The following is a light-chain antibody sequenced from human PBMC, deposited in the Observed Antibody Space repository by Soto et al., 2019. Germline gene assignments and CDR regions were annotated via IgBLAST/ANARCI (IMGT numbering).Light chain of an antibody. CDR1: QSVGTY. CDR3: QQHSNWPLT. V-gene: IGKV3-11*01. Sequence: EIVLTQSPGTLSLSPGERATLSCRASQSVGTYLAWYQQKPGQAPRLLIYGASSRATGIPDRFSGSGSGTDVTLTISSLEPEDFAVYYCQQHSNWPLTFGGGTKVEIK. J-gene: IGKJ4*01. CDR2: GAS.